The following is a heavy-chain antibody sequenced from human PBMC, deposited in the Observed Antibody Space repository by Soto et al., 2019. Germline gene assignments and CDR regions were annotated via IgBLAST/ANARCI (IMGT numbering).Heavy chain of an antibody. J-gene: IGHJ4*02. CDR1: GFTFSSYA. CDR2: IRQDGGQM. CDR3: STTGGY. D-gene: IGHD2-8*02. Sequence: PGGSLRLSCAASGFTFSSYAMSWVRQAPGRGLGWVATIRQDGGQMYYVDSVKGRFTISRDRAKNSLYLQMNSLTVEDTALYYCSTTGGYWGQGILVTVSS. V-gene: IGHV3-7*05.